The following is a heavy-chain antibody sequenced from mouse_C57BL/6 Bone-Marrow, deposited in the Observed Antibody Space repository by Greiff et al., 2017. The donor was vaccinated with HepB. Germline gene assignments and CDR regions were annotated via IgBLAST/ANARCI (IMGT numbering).Heavy chain of an antibody. CDR1: GFSLTSYG. V-gene: IGHV2-2*01. CDR3: ARGWRLGY. Sequence: VQLQQSGPGLVQPSQSLSITCTVSGFSLTSYGVHWVRQSPGKGLEWLGVIWSGGSTDYNAAFISRLSISKDNSKSQVFFKMNSLQAEDTAIYYCARGWRLGYWGQGTTLTVSS. CDR2: IWSGGST. D-gene: IGHD1-1*02. J-gene: IGHJ2*01.